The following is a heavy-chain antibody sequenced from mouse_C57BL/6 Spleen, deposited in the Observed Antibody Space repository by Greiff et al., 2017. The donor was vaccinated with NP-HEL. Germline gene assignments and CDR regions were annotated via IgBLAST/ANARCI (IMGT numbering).Heavy chain of an antibody. CDR1: VYTFTSYW. CDR3: ARDLDYGSSYEYFDV. J-gene: IGHJ1*03. CDR2: IDPNSGGT. D-gene: IGHD1-1*01. Sequence: QVQLQQPGAELVKPGASVKLSCKASVYTFTSYWMHWVKQRPGRGLEWIGRIDPNSGGTKYNEKFKSQATLTVDKPSSTAYMQLSSLTSEDSAVYYCARDLDYGSSYEYFDVWGTGTTVTVSS. V-gene: IGHV1-72*01.